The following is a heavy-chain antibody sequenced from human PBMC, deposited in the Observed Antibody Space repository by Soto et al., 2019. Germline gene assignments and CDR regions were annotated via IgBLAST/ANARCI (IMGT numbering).Heavy chain of an antibody. CDR2: IIPSGGIT. CDR1: GGTFSSYT. D-gene: IGHD1-7*01. V-gene: IGHV1-69*02. J-gene: IGHJ6*02. Sequence: ASVKVSCQASGGTFSSYTISWVRQAPGQGLEWMGRIIPSGGITNYAQKFQGRVTMTRDKSTSTVYMELSSLRPEDTAVYYCARAGTTGGLLYYYGMDVWGQGTTVTVSS. CDR3: ARAGTTGGLLYYYGMDV.